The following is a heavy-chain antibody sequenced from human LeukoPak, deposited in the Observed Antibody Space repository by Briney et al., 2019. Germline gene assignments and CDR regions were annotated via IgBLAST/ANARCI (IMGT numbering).Heavy chain of an antibody. CDR2: IIPLLGIA. J-gene: IGHJ4*02. V-gene: IGHV1-69*04. Sequence: GSSVKVSCKASGGTFSSDAISWVRQAPGQGLEWMGRIIPLLGIANYAQKFQVRVTITADKSTSTAYMELSSLRSEDTAVYYCATLSPFSGYEVDYWGQGTLVTVSS. CDR3: ATLSPFSGYEVDY. CDR1: GGTFSSDA. D-gene: IGHD5-12*01.